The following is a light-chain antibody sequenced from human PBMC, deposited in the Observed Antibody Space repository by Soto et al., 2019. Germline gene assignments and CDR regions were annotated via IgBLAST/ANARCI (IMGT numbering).Light chain of an antibody. Sequence: EIVLTQSPATLSLSPGERATLSCRASQSVGNFLFWYQQKSGQAPRLLMHGASTRATGVPVRFSGSGSGTDFTLTIGSLEPEDFAVYYCQHRSIWPVSFGQGTRLEIK. CDR2: GAS. CDR3: QHRSIWPVS. CDR1: QSVGNF. J-gene: IGKJ5*01. V-gene: IGKV3-11*01.